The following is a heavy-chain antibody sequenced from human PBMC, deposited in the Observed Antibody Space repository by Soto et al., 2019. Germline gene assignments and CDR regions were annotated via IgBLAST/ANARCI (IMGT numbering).Heavy chain of an antibody. CDR3: ARAGCGGDCYRHGPYYYYGMDV. D-gene: IGHD2-21*02. Sequence: SQTLSLTCAISGDSVSSNSAAWNWIRQSPSRGLEWLGRTYYRSKWYNDYAVSVKSRITINPDTSKNQFSLKLSSVTAADTAVYYCARAGCGGDCYRHGPYYYYGMDVWGQGTTVTVSS. CDR2: TYYRSKWYN. CDR1: GDSVSSNSAA. J-gene: IGHJ6*02. V-gene: IGHV6-1*01.